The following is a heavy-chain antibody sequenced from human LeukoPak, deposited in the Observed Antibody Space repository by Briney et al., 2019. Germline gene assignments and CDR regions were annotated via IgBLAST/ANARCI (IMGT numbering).Heavy chain of an antibody. CDR2: LSGSGAST. CDR1: GFTFSTYW. Sequence: GGSLRLSCAVSGFTFSTYWMSWVRQAPGKGLEWVSSLSGSGASTYYADSVKGRFTISRDNSKNTLYLQMNSLRAEDTAIYYCAKGINGWYQAFFFDYWGQGTLVTVSS. D-gene: IGHD6-19*01. CDR3: AKGINGWYQAFFFDY. V-gene: IGHV3-23*01. J-gene: IGHJ4*02.